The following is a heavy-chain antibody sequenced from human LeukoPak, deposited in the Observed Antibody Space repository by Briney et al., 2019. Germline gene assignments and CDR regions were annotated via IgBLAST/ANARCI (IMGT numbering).Heavy chain of an antibody. V-gene: IGHV3-11*04. D-gene: IGHD1-26*01. CDR2: ISSSGSDI. J-gene: IGHJ6*04. CDR3: ARNRYSESYPLDV. CDR1: GFTFSDYY. Sequence: NTGGSLRLSCAASGFTFSDYYMSWIRQAPGKGLEWISYISSSGSDIYYADSVKGRFTISRDNAKNSLYLQMNSLRAGDTAIYSCARNRYSESYPLDVWGKGTTVTVSS.